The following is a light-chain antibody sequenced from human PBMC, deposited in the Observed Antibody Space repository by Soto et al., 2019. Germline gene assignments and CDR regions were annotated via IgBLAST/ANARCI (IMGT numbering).Light chain of an antibody. Sequence: DIVLTQSPGTLSLSPGERATLSCRASQRISSNYLGWYQQKPGQAPRLLIYAASSRATGIPDRFSGSGSATDFTLTISRLEPEDFAVYYCQQSGSSPPTFGQGTKVEIK. J-gene: IGKJ1*01. CDR1: QRISSNY. CDR2: AAS. V-gene: IGKV3-20*01. CDR3: QQSGSSPPT.